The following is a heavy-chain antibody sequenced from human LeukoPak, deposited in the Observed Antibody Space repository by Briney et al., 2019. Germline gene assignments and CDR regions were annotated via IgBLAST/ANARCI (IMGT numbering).Heavy chain of an antibody. J-gene: IGHJ4*02. CDR1: GGSLTSPTYY. D-gene: IGHD3-3*01. CDR3: ARLKSGGFYYFDS. Sequence: KPSETLSLTCTVSGGSLTSPTYYQWSWIRQPPGRGLELIGSLYSSGSAKFNPSLTSRVTMSLDTSQNQFSLKLSSVTAEDSAMYHCARLKSGGFYYFDSWGQGILVIVSS. CDR2: LYSSGSA. V-gene: IGHV4-61*01.